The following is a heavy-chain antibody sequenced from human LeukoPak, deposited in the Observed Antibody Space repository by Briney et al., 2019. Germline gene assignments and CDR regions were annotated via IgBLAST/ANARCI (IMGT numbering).Heavy chain of an antibody. CDR2: IYHSGST. J-gene: IGHJ3*02. D-gene: IGHD3-22*01. CDR1: GGSISSSNW. Sequence: PSGTLSLTCAVSGGSISSSNWWSWVRQPPGKGLEWTGEIYHSGSTNYNPSLKSRVTISVDTSKNQFSLKLSSVTAADTAVYYCARGPRFGGYYYVPGAFDIWGQGTMVTVSS. V-gene: IGHV4-4*02. CDR3: ARGPRFGGYYYVPGAFDI.